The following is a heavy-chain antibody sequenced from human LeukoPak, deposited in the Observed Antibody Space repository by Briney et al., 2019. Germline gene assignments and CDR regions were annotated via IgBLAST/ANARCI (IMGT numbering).Heavy chain of an antibody. J-gene: IGHJ4*02. Sequence: GGSLRLSCAASAFTFRSYAMIWVRQARGKGLEWVSTVSASGGSTYYADSVKGRFSISRDNSNNPLYLQMNSLRAEDTAVYYCAKGAASRGYTYVANWGQGTLVTVSS. CDR1: AFTFRSYA. CDR3: AKGAASRGYTYVAN. D-gene: IGHD5-18*01. V-gene: IGHV3-23*01. CDR2: VSASGGST.